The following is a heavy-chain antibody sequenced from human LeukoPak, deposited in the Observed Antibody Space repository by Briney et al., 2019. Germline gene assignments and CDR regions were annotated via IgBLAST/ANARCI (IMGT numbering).Heavy chain of an antibody. D-gene: IGHD2-15*01. CDR2: ISWNSGSI. J-gene: IGHJ6*02. CDR1: GFTFDDYA. CDR3: ARDFGGV. V-gene: IGHV3-9*01. Sequence: GGSLRLSCAASGFTFDDYAMHWVRQAPGKGLEWVSGISWNSGSIGYADSVKGRFTISRNNDRNSLYLQMNSLRAEDTAVYYCARDFGGVWGQGTTVTVSS.